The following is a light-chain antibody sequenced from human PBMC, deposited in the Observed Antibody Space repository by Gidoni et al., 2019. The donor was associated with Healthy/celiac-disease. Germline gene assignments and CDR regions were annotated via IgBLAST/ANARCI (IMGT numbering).Light chain of an antibody. CDR2: APA. J-gene: IGKJ1*01. CDR1: QSISSY. Sequence: DIQMTQSPSSLSASVGDRVTITCRASQSISSYLNWYQQKPGKAPKLLIYAPASLQSGVPSRFSGSGSGTDFTLTNSSLQPEDFATYYCQQSYSTPWTFGQGTKVEIK. V-gene: IGKV1-39*01. CDR3: QQSYSTPWT.